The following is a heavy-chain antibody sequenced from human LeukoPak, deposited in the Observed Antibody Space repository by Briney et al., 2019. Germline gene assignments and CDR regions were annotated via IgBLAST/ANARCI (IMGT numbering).Heavy chain of an antibody. CDR2: ISYDGSNK. CDR3: AQGGYYYDSSGYPCY. D-gene: IGHD3-22*01. Sequence: GGSLRLSCAASGFTFSSYGMHWVRQAPGKGLEWVAVISYDGSNKYYADSVKGRFTISRDNSKNTLYLQMNSLRAEDTAVYYCAQGGYYYDSSGYPCYWGQGTLVTVSS. J-gene: IGHJ4*02. CDR1: GFTFSSYG. V-gene: IGHV3-30*18.